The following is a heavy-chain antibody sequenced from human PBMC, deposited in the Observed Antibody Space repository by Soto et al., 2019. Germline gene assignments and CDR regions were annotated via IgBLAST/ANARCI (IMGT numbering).Heavy chain of an antibody. J-gene: IGHJ5*02. Sequence: QVQLQESGPGLVKPSQTLSLTCTVSGGSISSGDYYWSWIRQPPGKGLEWIGYIYYSGSTYYNPSLKSRVTLSVDTSKHQFSLKLSSVTAADTAVYYCARIGVYCSGGSCPTWFDPWGQGTLVTVSS. CDR1: GGSISSGDYY. D-gene: IGHD2-15*01. CDR3: ARIGVYCSGGSCPTWFDP. CDR2: IYYSGST. V-gene: IGHV4-30-4*01.